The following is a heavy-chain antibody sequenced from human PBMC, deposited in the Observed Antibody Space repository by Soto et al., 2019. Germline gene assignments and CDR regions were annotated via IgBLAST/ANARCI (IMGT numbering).Heavy chain of an antibody. V-gene: IGHV1-69*02. Sequence: ASVKVSCKASGGTFSSYTISWVRQAPGQGLEWMGRIIPILGIANYAQKFQGRVTITADKSTSTAYMELSSLRSEDTAVYYCARGIVVVPAAMNVDYYYYYMDVWGKGTTVTVSS. D-gene: IGHD2-2*01. J-gene: IGHJ6*03. CDR2: IIPILGIA. CDR1: GGTFSSYT. CDR3: ARGIVVVPAAMNVDYYYYYMDV.